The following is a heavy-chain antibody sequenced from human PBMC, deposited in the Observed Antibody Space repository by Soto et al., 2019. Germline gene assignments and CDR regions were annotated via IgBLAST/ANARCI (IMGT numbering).Heavy chain of an antibody. V-gene: IGHV3-11*01. D-gene: IGHD2-2*01. CDR3: ARGGGYCSSTSCYAFDI. CDR2: ISSSGSTI. CDR1: GFTFSDYY. Sequence: GESLKISCAASGFTFSDYYMSWIRQAPGKGLEWVSYISSSGSTIYYADSVKGRFTISRDNAKNSLYLQMNSLRAEDTAVYYCARGGGYCSSTSCYAFDIWGQGTMVTVSS. J-gene: IGHJ3*02.